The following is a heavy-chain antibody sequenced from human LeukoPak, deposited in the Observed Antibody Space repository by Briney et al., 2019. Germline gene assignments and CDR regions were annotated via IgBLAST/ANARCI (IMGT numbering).Heavy chain of an antibody. V-gene: IGHV4-59*01. CDR2: IYYSGST. CDR3: AMRGYSYDPFGRHFDY. D-gene: IGHD5-18*01. Sequence: SETLSLTCTVSGGSITNYYWSWIRQPPGKGLEWIGYIYYSGSTNYNPSLKSRVTISVDTSKNQFSLKLSSVTAADTAVYYCAMRGYSYDPFGRHFDYWGQGTLVTVSS. CDR1: GGSITNYY. J-gene: IGHJ4*02.